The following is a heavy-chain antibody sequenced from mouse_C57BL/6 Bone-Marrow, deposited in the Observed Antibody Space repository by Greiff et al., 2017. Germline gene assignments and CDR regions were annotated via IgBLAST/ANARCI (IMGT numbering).Heavy chain of an antibody. D-gene: IGHD2-2*01. J-gene: IGHJ1*03. Sequence: EVQLQESGGGLVQPGGSLKLSCAASGFTFSDYGMAWVRQAPRKGPEWVAFIRNLAYSIYSADTVTGRFTISRETAKNTLYLEMSNLRSEDTAMYDCARHYCGYDGYFDVWGTGTTVTVSS. CDR2: IRNLAYSI. CDR1: GFTFSDYG. CDR3: ARHYCGYDGYFDV. V-gene: IGHV5-15*01.